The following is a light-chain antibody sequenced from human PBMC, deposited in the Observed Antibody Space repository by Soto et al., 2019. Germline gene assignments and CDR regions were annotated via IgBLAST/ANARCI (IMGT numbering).Light chain of an antibody. CDR1: SSDVGSYNL. Sequence: HSVLTQPASVSGSPGQSITISCTGTSSDVGSYNLVSWYQQHPGKAPKLMIYEGSKRPSGVSNRFSGSKSGNTASLTISGLQAEDEADYYCCSYAGSSTSYVVFGGGTQLTVL. CDR2: EGS. J-gene: IGLJ2*01. CDR3: CSYAGSSTSYVV. V-gene: IGLV2-23*01.